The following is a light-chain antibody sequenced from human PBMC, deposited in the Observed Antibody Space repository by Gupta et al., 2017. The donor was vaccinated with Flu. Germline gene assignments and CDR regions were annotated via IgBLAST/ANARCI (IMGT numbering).Light chain of an antibody. CDR2: EVS. V-gene: IGLV2-8*01. CDR3: SAYAGNDNYV. J-gene: IGLJ1*01. Sequence: QSVLTQPPSASGSPGQSVTISCTGTSSDVGDYNLVSWYQQHPGKAPKLIIYEVSKRPSGVPVRFSGSKSVNTASLTVSGLQAEDEADYYCSAYAGNDNYVFGTGTKVTVL. CDR1: SSDVGDYNL.